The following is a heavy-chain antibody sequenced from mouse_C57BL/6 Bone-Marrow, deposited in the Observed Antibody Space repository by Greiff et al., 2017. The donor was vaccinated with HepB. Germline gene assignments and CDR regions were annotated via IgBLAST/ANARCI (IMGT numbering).Heavy chain of an antibody. CDR1: GFTFSNYW. J-gene: IGHJ2*01. V-gene: IGHV6-3*01. CDR2: IRLKSDNYAT. Sequence: EVQLVESGGGLVQPGGSMKLSCVASGFTFSNYWMNWVRQSPEKGLEWVAQIRLKSDNYATHYAESVIGRFTISRDDSKSSVYLQMNNLRAEDTGIYYCTIITTVVAHFDYWGQGTTLTVSS. D-gene: IGHD1-1*01. CDR3: TIITTVVAHFDY.